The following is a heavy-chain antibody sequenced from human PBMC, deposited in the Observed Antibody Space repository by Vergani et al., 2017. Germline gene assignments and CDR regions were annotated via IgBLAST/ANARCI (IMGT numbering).Heavy chain of an antibody. J-gene: IGHJ6*03. CDR3: ARLNWNPKTYYYYMDV. Sequence: QVQLQQWGAGLLKPSETLSLTCAVYGGSFSGYYWSWIRQPPGKGLEWIGEINHSGSTNYNPSLKSRVTISVDTSKNQFSLKLSSVTAADTAVYYCARLNWNPKTYYYYMDVWGKGTTVTVSS. CDR1: GGSFSGYY. D-gene: IGHD1-1*01. CDR2: INHSGST. V-gene: IGHV4-34*01.